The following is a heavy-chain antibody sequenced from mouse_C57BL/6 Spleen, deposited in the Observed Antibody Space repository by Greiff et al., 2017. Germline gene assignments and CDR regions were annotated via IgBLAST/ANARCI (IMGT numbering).Heavy chain of an antibody. CDR3: TRSFYYGREGYAMDY. CDR1: GYTFTSYW. D-gene: IGHD1-1*01. V-gene: IGHV1-5*01. Sequence: VQLQQSGTVLARPGASVKMSCKTSGYTFTSYWMHWVKQRPGQGLEWIGAIYPGNSDTSYNQKFKGKAKLTAVTSASTAYMELSSLTNEDSAVYYCTRSFYYGREGYAMDYWGQGTSVTVSS. J-gene: IGHJ4*01. CDR2: IYPGNSDT.